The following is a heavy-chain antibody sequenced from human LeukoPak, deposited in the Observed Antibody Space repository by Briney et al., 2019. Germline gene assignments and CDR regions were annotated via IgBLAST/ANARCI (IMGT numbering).Heavy chain of an antibody. J-gene: IGHJ4*02. D-gene: IGHD1-26*01. Sequence: SETLSLTCTVSGASISGSGYYWGWIRQPPGKGLEWIGSIYSSGSTYYNASLQSQVTISIETSKNQISLRLNSVTAADTAMYYCAKSGGYGLIDYWGQGTLVTVSS. CDR1: GASISGSGYY. V-gene: IGHV4-39*01. CDR2: IYSSGST. CDR3: AKSGGYGLIDY.